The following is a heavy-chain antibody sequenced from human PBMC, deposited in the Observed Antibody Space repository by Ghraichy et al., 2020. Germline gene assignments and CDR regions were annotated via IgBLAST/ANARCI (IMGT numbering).Heavy chain of an antibody. J-gene: IGHJ4*02. CDR1: GFTFDDHG. Sequence: GGSLRLSCAASGFTFDDHGMSWVRQAAGKGLEWVSGINWNGDSTAYADSVKGRFTISRDNANNFLYLQMNSLRDDDTALYYCARDSRGRNGTYEGFDQWGQGNLFTVSS. CDR2: INWNGDST. CDR3: ARDSRGRNGTYEGFDQ. D-gene: IGHD1-26*01. V-gene: IGHV3-20*04.